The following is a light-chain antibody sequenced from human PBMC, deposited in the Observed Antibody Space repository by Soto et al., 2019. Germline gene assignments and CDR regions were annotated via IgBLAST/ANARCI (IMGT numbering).Light chain of an antibody. CDR1: QSVSSGY. J-gene: IGKJ2*01. CDR2: GAS. V-gene: IGKV3-20*01. Sequence: ETVMTQSPGTLSLSPGERATLSCRASQSVSSGYLAWYQQKPGQAPSLLIFGASNRTTGIPDRFTGSGSGTNFTLTSSRLEHEDVAVYYCQQYGISQNTFGQGTKLEIK. CDR3: QQYGISQNT.